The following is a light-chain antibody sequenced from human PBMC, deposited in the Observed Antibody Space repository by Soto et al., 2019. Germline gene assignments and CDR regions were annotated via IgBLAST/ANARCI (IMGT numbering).Light chain of an antibody. J-gene: IGLJ1*01. Sequence: QSALTQPASVSGSPGQSITISCTGTSSDVGGYNCVSWYQHHPGKAPKLMIYDVSNRPSGVSNRFSGSKSGNTASLTISGLQAEDEADYYCSSYTSSGTYVFGTGTQLTVL. CDR2: DVS. CDR3: SSYTSSGTYV. V-gene: IGLV2-14*03. CDR1: SSDVGGYNC.